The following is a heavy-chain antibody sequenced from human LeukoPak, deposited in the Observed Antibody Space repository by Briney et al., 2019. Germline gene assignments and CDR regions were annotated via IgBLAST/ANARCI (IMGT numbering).Heavy chain of an antibody. J-gene: IGHJ5*02. Sequence: ASVKVSCKASGYTFTSYGISWVRQAPGQGLERRGSISAYNGGTNYAQKLQGRVTMTTDTSTSSAYMEMRRLRSDDTSVYYCATVRTYYYGSGRSGVDWFDTWGQGKLVTVSS. D-gene: IGHD3-10*01. V-gene: IGHV1-18*01. CDR1: GYTFTSYG. CDR2: ISAYNGGT. CDR3: ATVRTYYYGSGRSGVDWFDT.